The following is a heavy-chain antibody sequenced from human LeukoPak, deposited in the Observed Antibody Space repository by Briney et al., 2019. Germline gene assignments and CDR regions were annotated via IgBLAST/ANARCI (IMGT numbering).Heavy chain of an antibody. V-gene: IGHV4-59*01. CDR1: GGSITDYY. J-gene: IGHJ3*01. CDR3: ARLPSGQAFNF. CDR2: IYYTGTT. D-gene: IGHD3-10*01. Sequence: SETLCLTCTVSGGSITDYYWSWIRQPPGKGLECVGHIYYTGTTIYNPSLKRRFTISVDTSNNPFSLKLSSATGADTAVYYCARLPSGQAFNFCGQGTMVTVSA.